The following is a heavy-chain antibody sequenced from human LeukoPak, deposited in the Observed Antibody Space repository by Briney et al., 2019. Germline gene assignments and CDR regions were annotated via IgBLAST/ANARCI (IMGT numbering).Heavy chain of an antibody. V-gene: IGHV3-21*01. CDR3: ARGALGLSGRIVDAFDI. D-gene: IGHD2-15*01. Sequence: GGSLRLSCAASGFTFSSYSMNWVRQAPGKGLEWVSSISSSGSYIYYADSVKGRFTISRDNAKNSLFLQMNSLRAEDTAVYYCARGALGLSGRIVDAFDIWGQGTRVTVSS. CDR1: GFTFSSYS. CDR2: ISSSGSYI. J-gene: IGHJ3*02.